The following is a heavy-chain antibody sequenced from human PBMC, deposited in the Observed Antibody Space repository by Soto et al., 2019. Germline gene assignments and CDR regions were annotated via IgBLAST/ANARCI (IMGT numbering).Heavy chain of an antibody. J-gene: IGHJ6*02. Sequence: RSLTCAVNGGSLSGYYWSWIRQSPGKGLEWIGEINHRGSSDYNPSLKSRVTLSIDASMNHVTLELTSVTAADTAVYYCARSDNRNSLYAVDAWGQGTAVTVSS. CDR3: ARSDNRNSLYAVDA. CDR2: INHRGSS. V-gene: IGHV4-34*01. CDR1: GGSLSGYY. D-gene: IGHD1-7*01.